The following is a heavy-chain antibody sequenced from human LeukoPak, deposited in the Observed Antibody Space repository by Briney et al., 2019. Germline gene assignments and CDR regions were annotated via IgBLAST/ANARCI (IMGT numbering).Heavy chain of an antibody. CDR1: GFTFSSYA. CDR2: ISGSGGST. D-gene: IGHD2-15*01. V-gene: IGHV3-23*01. CDR3: AKDSSRCSGGSCYSCFDY. J-gene: IGHJ4*02. Sequence: TGGSLRLSCAASGFTFSSYAMSWVRQAPGKGLEWVSAISGSGGSTYYADSVKGRFTISRDNSKNTLYLQMDSLRAEDTAAYYCAKDSSRCSGGSCYSCFDYWGQGTLVTVSS.